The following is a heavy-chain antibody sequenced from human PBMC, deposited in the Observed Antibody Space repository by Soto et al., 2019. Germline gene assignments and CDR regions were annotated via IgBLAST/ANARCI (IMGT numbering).Heavy chain of an antibody. D-gene: IGHD6-6*01. CDR2: ISNTGINK. V-gene: IGHV3-30*18. CDR1: GLTFRTYG. Sequence: GGSVRLSXAACGLTFRTYGMHWVRQAPGKGLEWLAVISNTGINKYYADSVKGRFTISRDNSRDTLFLQMNRPRGEDTAIYYCAKVIRADSTSSNFYYYSGLDVWGQGTTVTVSS. J-gene: IGHJ6*02. CDR3: AKVIRADSTSSNFYYYSGLDV.